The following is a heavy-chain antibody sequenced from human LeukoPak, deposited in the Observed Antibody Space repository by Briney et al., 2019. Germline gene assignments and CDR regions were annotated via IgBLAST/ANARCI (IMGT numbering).Heavy chain of an antibody. CDR3: ARDQHYATDY. V-gene: IGHV1-2*02. J-gene: IGHJ4*02. CDR2: ILPNTGGT. CDR1: GYTFTGYF. D-gene: IGHD2-2*01. Sequence: ASVKVSCKASGYTFTGYFLHWVRQAPGQGLEWMGWILPNTGGTHYAQKFRGRVTMTSDTSTSTVYMELSSLISDDTAVYYCARDQHYATDYWGQGTLVTVCS.